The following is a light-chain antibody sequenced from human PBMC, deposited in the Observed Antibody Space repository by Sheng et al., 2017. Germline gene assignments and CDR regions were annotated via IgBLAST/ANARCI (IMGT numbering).Light chain of an antibody. CDR3: SSYTRSTTRV. CDR2: DVS. Sequence: QSALTQPASVSGSPGQSITISCSGTSSDIGAYNYVSWYQQHPGKAPKLLIYDVSSRPSGVSNRFSGSKSGMTASLTISGLQAEDEADYYCSSYTRSTTRVFGGGTTLTVL. V-gene: IGLV2-14*03. CDR1: SSDIGAYNY. J-gene: IGLJ3*02.